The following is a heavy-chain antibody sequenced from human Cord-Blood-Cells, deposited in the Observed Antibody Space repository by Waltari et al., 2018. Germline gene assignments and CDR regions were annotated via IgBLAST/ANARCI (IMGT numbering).Heavy chain of an antibody. CDR3: ARRRADYYDSSGYYYFDY. CDR2: ISAYNGNT. V-gene: IGHV1-18*01. D-gene: IGHD3-22*01. J-gene: IGHJ4*02. Sequence: QVQLVQSGAEVKKPGASVKVSCKASGYTFTSYGISWVRQAPGQGLEWMGWISAYNGNTTYAQKRQGRVTMTTDTSTSTAYMGLRSLRSDDTAVYYCARRRADYYDSSGYYYFDYWGQGTLVTVSS. CDR1: GYTFTSYG.